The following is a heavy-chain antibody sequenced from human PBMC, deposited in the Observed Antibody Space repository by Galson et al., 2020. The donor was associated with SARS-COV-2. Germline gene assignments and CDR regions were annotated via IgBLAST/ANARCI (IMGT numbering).Heavy chain of an antibody. Sequence: GSLRLSCTVSGGAISNYCWSWIRQPPGKGLEWIGNICYSGNTNYSPSLMGRLTISVDTSKKQFSLKVNSVTAADTAMYFCASAFNTISDAFDIWGPGAKVTVSS. V-gene: IGHV4-59*01. J-gene: IGHJ3*02. CDR2: ICYSGNT. CDR1: GGAISNYC. CDR3: ASAFNTISDAFDI. D-gene: IGHD1-1*01.